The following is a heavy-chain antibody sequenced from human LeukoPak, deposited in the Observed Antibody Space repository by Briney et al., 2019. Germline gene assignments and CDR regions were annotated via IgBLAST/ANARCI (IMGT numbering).Heavy chain of an antibody. D-gene: IGHD1-26*01. J-gene: IGHJ4*02. CDR1: GYTFTTYG. Sequence: ASVKVSCKASGYTFTTYGISWVRQAPGQGLEWMGWISAYNGNTNYPQKLQGRVTMTTDTSTSTAYMGLRSLRSDDTAVYYCARDVGARGPYYFDSWGQGTLVTVSS. CDR3: ARDVGARGPYYFDS. V-gene: IGHV1-18*01. CDR2: ISAYNGNT.